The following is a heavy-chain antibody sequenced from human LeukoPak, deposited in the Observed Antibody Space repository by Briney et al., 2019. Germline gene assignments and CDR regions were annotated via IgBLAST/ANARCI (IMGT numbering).Heavy chain of an antibody. CDR3: ASGYSSSWYGFDY. CDR1: GGTFSSYA. CDR2: IIPILGIA. J-gene: IGHJ4*02. V-gene: IGHV1-69*04. D-gene: IGHD6-13*01. Sequence: ASVKVSCKASGGTFSSYAISWVRQAPGQGLEWMGRIIPILGIANYAQKFQGRVTITADKSTSTAYMELSSLRSEDTAVYYCASGYSSSWYGFDYWGQGTLVTVSS.